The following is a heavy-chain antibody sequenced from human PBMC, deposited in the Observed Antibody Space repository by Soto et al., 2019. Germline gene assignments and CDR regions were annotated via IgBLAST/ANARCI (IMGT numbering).Heavy chain of an antibody. CDR3: AKDPKRWLQSS. CDR1: GYTFSSYA. D-gene: IGHD5-12*01. CDR2: ISGSGGST. J-gene: IGHJ5*01. Sequence: EVQLLESGGGLVQPGGSLRLSCAASGYTFSSYAMSWVRQAPGKGLEWVSAISGSGGSTYYADSMKGRFTISRDNSKNTLYLQMNSLRAEDTAVYYCAKDPKRWLQSSCGQGTLVTVSS. V-gene: IGHV3-23*01.